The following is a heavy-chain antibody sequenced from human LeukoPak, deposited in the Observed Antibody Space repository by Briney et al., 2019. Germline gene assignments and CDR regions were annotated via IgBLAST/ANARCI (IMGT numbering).Heavy chain of an antibody. CDR1: GGSISGYY. CDR3: ARGDPTTQDGDYSGLDV. V-gene: IGHV4-4*07. Sequence: PSETLSLTCTVSGGSISGYYWSWIRQSAGKGLEWIGRIYSSGSTNYNPSLKSRATMSVDTSKNHFSLNLSSVTAADTAVYYCARGDPTTQDGDYSGLDVWGQGPRSPSP. J-gene: IGHJ6*02. D-gene: IGHD5-12*01. CDR2: IYSSGST.